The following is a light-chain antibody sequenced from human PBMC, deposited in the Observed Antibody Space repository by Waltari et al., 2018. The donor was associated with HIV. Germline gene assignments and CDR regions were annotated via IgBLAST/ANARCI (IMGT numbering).Light chain of an antibody. CDR1: NSDIGAYNY. CDR2: EVN. J-gene: IGLJ3*02. V-gene: IGLV2-8*01. CDR3: SSYAGSNNWV. Sequence: QSALTQPPSASGSPGQSVTISCTGPNSDIGAYNYVSWYQQHPGKAPKFMIYEVNRRPSGVPDRFSGSKSGNTASLTVSGLQAEDEADYYCSSYAGSNNWVFGGGTKLTVL.